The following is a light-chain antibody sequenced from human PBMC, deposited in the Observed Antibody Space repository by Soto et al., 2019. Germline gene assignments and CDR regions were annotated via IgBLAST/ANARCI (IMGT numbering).Light chain of an antibody. J-gene: IGLJ2*01. CDR1: SSDVGAYNY. V-gene: IGLV2-14*01. CDR2: DVD. Sequence: QSVLTQPASVSGSPGQSITISCTGTSSDVGAYNYVSWYQQHPGKAPKLIIYDVDNRPSGVSNRFSGSKSGNTASLTISGLQTEDETDYYCSSYTTRHTVLFGGGTQLTVL. CDR3: SSYTTRHTVL.